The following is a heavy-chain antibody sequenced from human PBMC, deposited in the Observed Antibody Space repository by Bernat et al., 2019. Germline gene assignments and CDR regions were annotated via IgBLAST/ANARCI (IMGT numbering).Heavy chain of an antibody. CDR1: GGSISSSSYY. Sequence: QLQLQESGPGLVKPSETLSLTCTVSGGSISSSSYYWGWIRQPPGKGLEGIGSIYYSGSTYSNPSLKSRVTISVDTSKNPFSLKLSSVTAADTAVYYCARHFASGSYYNYYYGMDVWGQGTTVTVSS. J-gene: IGHJ6*02. V-gene: IGHV4-39*01. CDR3: ARHFASGSYYNYYYGMDV. D-gene: IGHD1-26*01. CDR2: IYYSGST.